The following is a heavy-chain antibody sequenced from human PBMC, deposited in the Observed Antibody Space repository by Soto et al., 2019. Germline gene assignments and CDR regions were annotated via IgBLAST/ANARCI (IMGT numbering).Heavy chain of an antibody. Sequence: QVHLVQSGAEVKKPGASVKVSCKASGYTFTSYGITWVRQAPGQGLEWMGWISAHNGNTDYAQKFQGRVIVTRDTSTSTAYMERRSLRSVDTAVYYCARGRYGDYWGQGAVVPVSS. CDR2: ISAHNGNT. V-gene: IGHV1-18*01. J-gene: IGHJ4*02. CDR1: GYTFTSYG. CDR3: ARGRYGDY. D-gene: IGHD1-1*01.